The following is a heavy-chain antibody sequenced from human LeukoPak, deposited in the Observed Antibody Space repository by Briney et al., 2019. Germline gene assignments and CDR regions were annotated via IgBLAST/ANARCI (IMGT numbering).Heavy chain of an antibody. V-gene: IGHV3-23*01. CDR1: GFTFSSYA. Sequence: PGGSLRLSCAASGFTFSSYAMSWVRQAPGKGLEWVSAISGSGGSTYYADSVKGRFTISRDNSKNTLYLQMNSLRAEDTAVYYCAKTTLPSLSYYHNKEGYFDYWGQGTLVTVSS. CDR2: ISGSGGST. CDR3: AKTTLPSLSYYHNKEGYFDY. J-gene: IGHJ4*02. D-gene: IGHD1-26*01.